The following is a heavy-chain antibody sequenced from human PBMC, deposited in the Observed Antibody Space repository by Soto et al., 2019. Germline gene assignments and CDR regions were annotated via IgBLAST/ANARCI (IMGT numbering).Heavy chain of an antibody. CDR2: MNPNSGNT. CDR1: GYTFTSYD. J-gene: IGHJ4*02. V-gene: IGHV1-8*01. CDR3: AQSPANWSDFYY. Sequence: QVQLVQSGAEVKKPGASVKVSCKASGYTFTSYDINWVRQATGQGLEWMGWMNPNSGNTGYAQKFQGRVTMTRDSAISSAYMELSRLRSEDTAVYYCAQSPANWSDFYYWGQGTLVTVSS. D-gene: IGHD1-20*01.